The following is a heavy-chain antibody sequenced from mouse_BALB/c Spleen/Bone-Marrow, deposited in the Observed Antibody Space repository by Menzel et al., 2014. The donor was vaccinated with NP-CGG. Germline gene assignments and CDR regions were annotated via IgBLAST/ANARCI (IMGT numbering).Heavy chain of an antibody. V-gene: IGHV5-17*02. Sequence: EVKLMESGGGLVQPGGSRKLSCAASGFTFSSFGMHWVRQAPEKGLEWVAYISSGSSTIYYADTVKGRFTISRDNPKNTLFLQMTSLRSEDTAMYYCAGGYGSSYGFAYWGQGTLVTVSA. J-gene: IGHJ3*01. CDR3: AGGYGSSYGFAY. D-gene: IGHD1-1*01. CDR1: GFTFSSFG. CDR2: ISSGSSTI.